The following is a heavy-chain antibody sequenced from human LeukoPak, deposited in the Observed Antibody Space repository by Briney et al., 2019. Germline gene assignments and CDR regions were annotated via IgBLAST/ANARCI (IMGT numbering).Heavy chain of an antibody. CDR1: GFTFSSYW. J-gene: IGHJ4*02. Sequence: PGGSLRLSCAASGFTFSSYWMSWVRQAPGKGLEWVANIKQDGSEKYYVDSVKGRFTISRDNAKNSLYLQMNSLRAEDTAVYYCAGRSGYSPYYFDYWGQGTLVTVSS. CDR2: IKQDGSEK. CDR3: AGRSGYSPYYFDY. V-gene: IGHV3-7*03. D-gene: IGHD2-15*01.